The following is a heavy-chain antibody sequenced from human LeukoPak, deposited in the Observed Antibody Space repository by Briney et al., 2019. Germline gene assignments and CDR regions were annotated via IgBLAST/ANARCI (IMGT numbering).Heavy chain of an antibody. CDR2: IYYSGST. CDR3: ARFIEGGATYYFDY. Sequence: SETLSLTCTVSGGSISSSSYYWGWIRQPPGKGLEWIGTIYYSGSTYYNPSLKSRVTISVDTSKNQFSLKLSSVTAADTAVYYCARFIEGGATYYFDYWGQGTLVTVSS. V-gene: IGHV4-39*01. CDR1: GGSISSSSYY. D-gene: IGHD1-26*01. J-gene: IGHJ4*02.